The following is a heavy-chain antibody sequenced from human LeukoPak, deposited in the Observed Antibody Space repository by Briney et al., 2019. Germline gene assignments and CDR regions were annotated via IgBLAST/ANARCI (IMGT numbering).Heavy chain of an antibody. V-gene: IGHV3-30*18. Sequence: HTGKSLRLSCAASGFTFNNYGMHWVRQAPGKGLEWVAVISYDGRNKHYPDSVKGRFTISRDISTDTLWLQMDSLRTEDTAVYYCAKGPLRGTAAAIDYWGQGTLVTVFS. D-gene: IGHD2-2*01. CDR3: AKGPLRGTAAAIDY. J-gene: IGHJ4*02. CDR2: ISYDGRNK. CDR1: GFTFNNYG.